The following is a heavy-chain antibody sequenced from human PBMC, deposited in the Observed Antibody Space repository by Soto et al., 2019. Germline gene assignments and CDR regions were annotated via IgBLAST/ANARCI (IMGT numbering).Heavy chain of an antibody. CDR3: ERDGVGATGWFDP. Sequence: QVQLVQSGAEVKKPGSSVKVSCKASGGTFSSYAISWVRQAPGQGLEWTGGIIPIFGTANYAQKFQGRVTITADESTSAAYMELSSLRSEDTAVYCCERDGVGATGWFDPWGQGTLVTGSS. CDR1: GGTFSSYA. D-gene: IGHD1-26*01. CDR2: IIPIFGTA. V-gene: IGHV1-69*01. J-gene: IGHJ5*02.